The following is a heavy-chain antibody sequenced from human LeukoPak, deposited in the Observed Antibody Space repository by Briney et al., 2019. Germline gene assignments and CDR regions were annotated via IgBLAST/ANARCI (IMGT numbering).Heavy chain of an antibody. D-gene: IGHD3-22*01. CDR1: GFTVSSNY. Sequence: AGGSLRLSCAASGFTVSSNYMNWVRQAPGKGLEWVSVIYSGGTTYYADSVKGRFTISRDNSKNTLSLHMNSLRAEDTAVYYCARRITTIVVAQDYYAFDIWGQGTMVTVSS. CDR3: ARRITTIVVAQDYYAFDI. V-gene: IGHV3-53*01. CDR2: IYSGGTT. J-gene: IGHJ3*02.